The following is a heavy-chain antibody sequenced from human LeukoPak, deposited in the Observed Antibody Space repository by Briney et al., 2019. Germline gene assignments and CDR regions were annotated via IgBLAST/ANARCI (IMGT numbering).Heavy chain of an antibody. CDR3: ARGCSAAGTYYGMDV. V-gene: IGHV4-34*01. D-gene: IGHD6-13*01. Sequence: PSETLSLTCAVYGGSFSGYYWSWIRQPPGKGLEWIGEIYHSGSTNYNPSLKSRVTISVDTSKNQFSLKLSSVTAADTAVYYCARGCSAAGTYYGMDVWGQGTTVTVSS. CDR2: IYHSGST. CDR1: GGSFSGYY. J-gene: IGHJ6*02.